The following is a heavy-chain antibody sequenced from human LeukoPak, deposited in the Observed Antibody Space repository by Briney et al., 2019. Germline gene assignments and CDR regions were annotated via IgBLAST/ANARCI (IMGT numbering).Heavy chain of an antibody. CDR1: GYTFTSYA. J-gene: IGHJ5*02. D-gene: IGHD3-3*01. CDR3: ARGRAGVVGASWFDP. V-gene: IGHV1-3*01. Sequence: GASVKVSCKASGYTFTSYAMHWVRQAPGQRLEWMGWINAGNGNTKYSQKFQGRVTITRDTSASTAYMELSSLRSEDTAVYYCARGRAGVVGASWFDPWGQGTLVTVSS. CDR2: INAGNGNT.